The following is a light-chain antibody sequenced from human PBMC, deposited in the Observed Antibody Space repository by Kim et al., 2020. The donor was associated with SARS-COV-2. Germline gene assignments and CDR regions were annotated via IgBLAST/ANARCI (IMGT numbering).Light chain of an antibody. V-gene: IGLV1-44*01. Sequence: ELTQAPSASGTPGQRVTISCSGSSSNIGSNTVNWYQQLPGTAPKLLIYSNNQRPSGVPDRFSGSKSGTSASLAISGLQSEDEADYYCAAWDDSLNGWVFGGGTQLTVL. CDR3: AAWDDSLNGWV. CDR1: SSNIGSNT. CDR2: SNN. J-gene: IGLJ3*02.